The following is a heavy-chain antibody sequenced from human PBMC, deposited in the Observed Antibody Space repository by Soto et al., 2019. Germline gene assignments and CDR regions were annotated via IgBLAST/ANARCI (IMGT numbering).Heavy chain of an antibody. D-gene: IGHD3-10*01. CDR1: GGTFSSYA. Sequence: QVQLVQSGAEVKKPGSSVKVSCKASGGTFSSYAISWVRQAPGQGLEWMGGIIPIFGTANYAQKFQGRVTITADESTSTAYMELSSLRSEDTAVYYCARYGDVYYYYGMAVWGQGTTVTVSS. CDR3: ARYGDVYYYYGMAV. V-gene: IGHV1-69*01. J-gene: IGHJ6*02. CDR2: IIPIFGTA.